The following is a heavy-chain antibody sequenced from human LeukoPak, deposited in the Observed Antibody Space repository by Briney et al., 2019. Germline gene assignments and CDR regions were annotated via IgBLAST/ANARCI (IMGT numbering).Heavy chain of an antibody. CDR2: ISGSEGST. CDR1: GLTVSSNY. CDR3: AKLKTGYCSTTSCLNWFGP. V-gene: IGHV3-23*01. Sequence: GGSLRLSCAASGLTVSSNYMSWVRQAPGKGLEWVSTISGSEGSTYYADSVKGRFTISRDTSKNTLSLQMNSLRAEDTAVYYCAKLKTGYCSTTSCLNWFGPWGQGTLVTVSS. D-gene: IGHD2-2*01. J-gene: IGHJ5*02.